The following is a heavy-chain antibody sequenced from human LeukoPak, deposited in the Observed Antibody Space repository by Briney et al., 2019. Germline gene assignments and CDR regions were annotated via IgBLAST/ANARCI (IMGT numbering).Heavy chain of an antibody. CDR3: ARDRAYYYDSSGYWGPSFDY. CDR2: ISYDGSNK. J-gene: IGHJ4*02. D-gene: IGHD3-22*01. Sequence: GGSLRLSCAASGFTFSSYAMHWVRQAPGKGLEWVAVISYDGSNKYYADSVEGRFTISRDNSKNTLYLQMNSLRAEDTAVYYCARDRAYYYDSSGYWGPSFDYWGQGTLVTVSS. V-gene: IGHV3-30-3*01. CDR1: GFTFSSYA.